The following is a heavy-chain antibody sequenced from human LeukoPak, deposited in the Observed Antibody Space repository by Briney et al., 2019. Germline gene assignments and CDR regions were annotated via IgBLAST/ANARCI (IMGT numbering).Heavy chain of an antibody. CDR3: TRLPDCSSTSCYAVGY. CDR1: GGSIISSTYY. D-gene: IGHD2-2*01. CDR2: IYYSGNT. Sequence: SETLSLTCTVSGGSIISSTYYWGWIRQPPGKGLEWVGNIYYSGNTNYNPSLKSRVTISEDTSKNQFSLKLTSVTAADTAVYYCTRLPDCSSTSCYAVGYWGQGTLVTVSS. J-gene: IGHJ4*02. V-gene: IGHV4-39*01.